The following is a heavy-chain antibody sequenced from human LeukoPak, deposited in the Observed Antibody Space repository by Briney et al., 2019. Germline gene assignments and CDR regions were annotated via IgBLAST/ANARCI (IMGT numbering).Heavy chain of an antibody. CDR1: GFTVSRNY. CDR3: ARDRARPGEVDY. D-gene: IGHD4-17*01. J-gene: IGHJ4*02. V-gene: IGHV3-53*01. Sequence: PGGSLRLSCAASGFTVSRNYMSWVRQAPGKGLEWVSVLYSDGSTYHADSVKGRFTISRDNAKNSLYLQMNSLRAEDTALYYCARDRARPGEVDYWGQGTLVTVSS. CDR2: LYSDGST.